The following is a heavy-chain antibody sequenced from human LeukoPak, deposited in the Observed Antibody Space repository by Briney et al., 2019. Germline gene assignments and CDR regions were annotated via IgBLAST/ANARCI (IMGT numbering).Heavy chain of an antibody. D-gene: IGHD3-22*01. CDR3: ARGRVTMIVNYYFDY. CDR2: INAGNGNT. Sequence: ASVKVSYTASGGTFSSYAISWVRQAPGQGLEWMGWINAGNGNTKYSQKFQGRVTITRDTSASTAYMELSSLRSEDTAVYYCARGRVTMIVNYYFDYWGQGTLVTVSS. CDR1: GGTFSSYA. V-gene: IGHV1-3*01. J-gene: IGHJ4*02.